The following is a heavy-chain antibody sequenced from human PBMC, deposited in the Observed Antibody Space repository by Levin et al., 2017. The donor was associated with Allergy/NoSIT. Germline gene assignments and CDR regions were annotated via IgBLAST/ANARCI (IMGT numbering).Heavy chain of an antibody. CDR1: GYSFISYW. D-gene: IGHD2-15*01. J-gene: IGHJ6*02. CDR3: AKIDSHSGYGMNV. CDR2: VYPADSDA. V-gene: IGHV5-51*01. Sequence: RGESLKISCQGSGYSFISYWIAWVRQMPGKGLEWMGSVYPADSDATYNPSFLGQVSISVDKSLRTAYLQWIGLKPSDTAMYYCAKIDSHSGYGMNVWGQGTTVTVSS.